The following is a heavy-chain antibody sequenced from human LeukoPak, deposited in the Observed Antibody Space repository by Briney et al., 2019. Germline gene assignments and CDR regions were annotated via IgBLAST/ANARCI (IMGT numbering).Heavy chain of an antibody. Sequence: GASVKVSCKSSGGTFSSYAISWVRQAPGQGLEWMGGILSIFGTANYAQKFQGRVTITTDESTSTAYMELSSLRSEDTAVYYCARVVSGVGDYFDYWGQGTLVTVS. CDR3: ARVVSGVGDYFDY. V-gene: IGHV1-69*05. CDR1: GGTFSSYA. D-gene: IGHD5/OR15-5a*01. CDR2: ILSIFGTA. J-gene: IGHJ4*02.